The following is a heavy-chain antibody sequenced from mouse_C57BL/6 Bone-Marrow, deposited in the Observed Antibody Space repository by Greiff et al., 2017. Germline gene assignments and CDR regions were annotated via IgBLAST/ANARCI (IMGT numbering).Heavy chain of an antibody. CDR3: TPCYYGSSYWYFDV. V-gene: IGHV14-4*01. Sequence: VQLQQSGAELVRPGASVKLSCTASGFNIKDDYMHWVKQRPEQGLEWIGWIDPENGDTEYASKFQGKATITADTSSNTAYLQLSSLTSEDTAVYYCTPCYYGSSYWYFDVWGTGTTVTVSS. J-gene: IGHJ1*03. CDR2: IDPENGDT. D-gene: IGHD1-1*01. CDR1: GFNIKDDY.